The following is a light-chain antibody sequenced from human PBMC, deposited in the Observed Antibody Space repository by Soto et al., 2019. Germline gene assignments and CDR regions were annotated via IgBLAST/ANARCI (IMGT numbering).Light chain of an antibody. CDR2: DVS. CDR1: SSDVGTYNY. V-gene: IGLV2-14*03. CDR3: TSHTSNSTPL. Sequence: QSALTQPASVSGSPGQSITISCTGTSSDVGTYNYVSWYQHHPGKAPKLMIYDVSNRPSGVSNRFSGSKSGNTASLTISGLQAEDEADYYCTSHTSNSTPLFGGGTQLTVL. J-gene: IGLJ2*01.